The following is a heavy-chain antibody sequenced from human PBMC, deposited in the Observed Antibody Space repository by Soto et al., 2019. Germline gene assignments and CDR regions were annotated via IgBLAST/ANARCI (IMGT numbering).Heavy chain of an antibody. D-gene: IGHD3-22*01. Sequence: EASVKVSCKASGGTFSSYAISWVRQAPGQGLEWMGGIIPIFGTANYAQKFQGRVTITADKSTSTAYMELSSLRSEDTAVYYCARDSRIAYYYDSSGHYSDYFDYWGQGTLVTVSS. CDR2: IIPIFGTA. CDR3: ARDSRIAYYYDSSGHYSDYFDY. V-gene: IGHV1-69*06. CDR1: GGTFSSYA. J-gene: IGHJ4*02.